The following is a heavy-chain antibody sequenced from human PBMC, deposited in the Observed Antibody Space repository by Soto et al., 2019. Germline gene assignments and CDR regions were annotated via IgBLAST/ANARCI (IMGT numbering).Heavy chain of an antibody. CDR3: ARLYGYIGTWYYFDY. CDR1: GFTFSHNA. D-gene: IGHD1-26*01. V-gene: IGHV3-30-3*01. CDR2: VSHDGSNT. J-gene: IGHJ4*02. Sequence: GGSLRLSCVASGFTFSHNAMHWARQAPGRGLEWVALVSHDGSNTLFADSVKGRFTISRDNSKNTLYLQMNSLRPEDTAVYYCARLYGYIGTWYYFDYWGQGTPVTVSS.